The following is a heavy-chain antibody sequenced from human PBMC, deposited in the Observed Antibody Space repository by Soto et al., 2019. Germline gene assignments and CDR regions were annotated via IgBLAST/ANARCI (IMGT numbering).Heavy chain of an antibody. CDR1: GFSLATKGVG. V-gene: IGHV2-5*02. Sequence: QITLKESGPTEVKPTETLALTCTFSGFSLATKGVGVGWVRQPPGGALEWIAVIYWDDDRRYSPSLEARSRITKDTSNNQVVLTMTDMDLVDTATFYCAHLTITYGGVVGDEAFDVWGQGAVVTVSS. J-gene: IGHJ3*01. D-gene: IGHD3-16*02. CDR3: AHLTITYGGVVGDEAFDV. CDR2: IYWDDDR.